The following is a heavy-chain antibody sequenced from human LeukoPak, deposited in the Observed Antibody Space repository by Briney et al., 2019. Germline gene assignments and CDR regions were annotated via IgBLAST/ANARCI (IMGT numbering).Heavy chain of an antibody. CDR2: IYYSGST. CDR3: ARDSGSYDS. Sequence: SETLSLTCTVSGGSISSYYWSWILQLPGKGLEWIGYIYYSGSTNYNPSLKSRVTISVDTSKNQFSLKLSSVTAADTAVYYCARDSGSYDSWGQGTLVTVSS. V-gene: IGHV4-59*01. CDR1: GGSISSYY. J-gene: IGHJ5*02. D-gene: IGHD1-26*01.